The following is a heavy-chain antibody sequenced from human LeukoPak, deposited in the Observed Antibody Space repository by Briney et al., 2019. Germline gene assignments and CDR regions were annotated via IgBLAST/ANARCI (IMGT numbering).Heavy chain of an antibody. CDR3: AKDLNYGSGIPDAFDI. CDR2: ISWNSGSI. V-gene: IGHV3-9*01. D-gene: IGHD3-10*01. Sequence: GGLVQPGRSLRLSCAASGFTFDDYAMHWVRQAPGKGLEWVSGISWNSGSIGYADSVKGRFTISRDNVKNSLYLQMNSLRAEDTALYYCAKDLNYGSGIPDAFDIWGQGTMITVSS. J-gene: IGHJ3*02. CDR1: GFTFDDYA.